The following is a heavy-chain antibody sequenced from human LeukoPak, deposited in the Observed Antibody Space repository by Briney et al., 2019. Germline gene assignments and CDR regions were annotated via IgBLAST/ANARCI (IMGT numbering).Heavy chain of an antibody. CDR2: INHSGST. Sequence: SGTLSLTCAVYGGSLRGYYWSWIRQPPGKGLEWIGEINHSGSTNYNPSLKSRVTISVDTSKNQFSLKVTSVTAADTAVYYCARSGYHPNWGQGTLVTVSS. V-gene: IGHV4-34*01. CDR1: GGSLRGYY. J-gene: IGHJ4*02. D-gene: IGHD3-22*01. CDR3: ARSGYHPN.